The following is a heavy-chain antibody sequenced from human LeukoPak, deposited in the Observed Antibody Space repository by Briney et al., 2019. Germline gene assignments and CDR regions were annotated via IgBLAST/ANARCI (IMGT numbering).Heavy chain of an antibody. CDR2: ISWNSGSI. V-gene: IGHV3-9*01. CDR3: AKDITYYYDSSGHDY. Sequence: GGSLRLSCAASGFTFDDYAMHWVRQAPGKGLEWVSGISWNSGSIGYADSVKGRFTISRDNAKNSLYLQMNSLRAEDTALYYCAKDITYYYDSSGHDYWGQGTLVTVSS. D-gene: IGHD3-22*01. CDR1: GFTFDDYA. J-gene: IGHJ4*02.